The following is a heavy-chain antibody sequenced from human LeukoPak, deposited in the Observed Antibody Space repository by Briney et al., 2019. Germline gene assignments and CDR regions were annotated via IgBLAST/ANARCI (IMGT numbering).Heavy chain of an antibody. CDR2: ISAYNGNT. D-gene: IGHD3-10*01. CDR3: ARVTDRYGSGSYYNLYYYYGMDV. CDR1: GYTFTSYG. V-gene: IGHV1-18*01. J-gene: IGHJ6*02. Sequence: ASVKVSCKASGYTFTSYGISWVRQAPGQGLEWMGWISAYNGNTNYAQKLQGRVTMTTDTSTSTAHMELRSLRSDDTAVYYCARVTDRYGSGSYYNLYYYYGMDVWGQGTTVTVSS.